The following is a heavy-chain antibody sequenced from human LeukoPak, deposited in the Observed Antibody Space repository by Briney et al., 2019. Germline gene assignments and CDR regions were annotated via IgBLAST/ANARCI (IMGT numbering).Heavy chain of an antibody. CDR2: ISSSGSTI. CDR3: ARVFVGSCSSTSCYGPPDY. J-gene: IGHJ4*02. CDR1: GFTLSDYY. V-gene: IGHV3-11*01. D-gene: IGHD2-2*03. Sequence: GGSLRLSCAASGFTLSDYYMSWIRQAPGKGLEWVSYISSSGSTIYYADSVKGRFTISRDNAKNSLYLQMNSLRAEDTAVYYCARVFVGSCSSTSCYGPPDYWGQGTLVTVSS.